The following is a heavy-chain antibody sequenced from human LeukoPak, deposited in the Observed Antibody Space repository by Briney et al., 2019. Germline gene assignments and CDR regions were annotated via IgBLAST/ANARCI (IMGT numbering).Heavy chain of an antibody. Sequence: GGSLRLSCAASGFTVSDNYMTWVRQAPGKGLEWVSVIYSGGSTYYGDSVKGRFTISRDNSKNTLYLQMNSLRAEDTAVYYCASAYQDYGDYQWGQGTLVAVSS. D-gene: IGHD4-17*01. CDR2: IYSGGST. J-gene: IGHJ4*02. CDR1: GFTVSDNY. CDR3: ASAYQDYGDYQ. V-gene: IGHV3-53*01.